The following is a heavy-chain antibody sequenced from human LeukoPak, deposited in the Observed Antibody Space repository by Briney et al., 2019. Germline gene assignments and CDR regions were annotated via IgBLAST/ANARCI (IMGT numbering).Heavy chain of an antibody. D-gene: IGHD4-17*01. CDR2: ISSSGSTI. V-gene: IGHV3-48*03. CDR1: GFTFSSYE. CDR3: AKEVDGDYYYYMDV. J-gene: IGHJ6*03. Sequence: GGSLRLSCAASGFTFSSYEMNWVRQAPGKGLEWVSYISSSGSTIYYADSVKGRFTISRDNSKNTLYLQMNSLRAEDTAVYYCAKEVDGDYYYYMDVWGKGTTVTISS.